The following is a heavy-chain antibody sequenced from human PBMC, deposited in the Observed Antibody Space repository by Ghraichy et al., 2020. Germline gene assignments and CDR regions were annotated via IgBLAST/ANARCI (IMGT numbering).Heavy chain of an antibody. Sequence: SQTLSLTCTVSGGSISSYYWSWIRQPPGKGLEWIGYIYYSGSTNYNPSLKSRVNISVDTSKNQFSLKLNSVTAVDTAVYYCARLAAGGMDVWGQGTTVTVSS. V-gene: IGHV4-59*01. CDR2: IYYSGST. CDR3: ARLAAGGMDV. J-gene: IGHJ6*02. CDR1: GGSISSYY. D-gene: IGHD6-13*01.